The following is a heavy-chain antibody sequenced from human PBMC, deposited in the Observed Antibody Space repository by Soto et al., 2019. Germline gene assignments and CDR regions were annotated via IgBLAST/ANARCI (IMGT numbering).Heavy chain of an antibody. V-gene: IGHV4-34*01. CDR2: IDHSGST. D-gene: IGHD1-26*01. J-gene: IGHJ5*02. CDR1: GGSFSGYY. CDR3: ARDMHAGFTHYFDP. Sequence: SETLSLTCAVYGGSFSGYYWSWIRQPPGKGLEWIGEIDHSGSTNYNPSLKSRVTISVDTSKNQFSLKLNSMTAADTAVYYCARDMHAGFTHYFDPRGQGTLVTVSS.